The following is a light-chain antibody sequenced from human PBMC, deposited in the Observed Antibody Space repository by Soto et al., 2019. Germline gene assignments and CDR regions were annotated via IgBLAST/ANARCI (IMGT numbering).Light chain of an antibody. CDR3: SSYTTRTAVP. CDR2: EVF. V-gene: IGLV2-14*01. Sequence: QSVLTQPASVSGSLGQSITISCTGTNSDIGGYNYVSWYQQPPGKAHSLIIYEVFNRPSGISHRFSGNKSGKTAPPTISGHPADEEAYYYCSSYTTRTAVPFGGGTKLTVL. J-gene: IGLJ2*01. CDR1: NSDIGGYNY.